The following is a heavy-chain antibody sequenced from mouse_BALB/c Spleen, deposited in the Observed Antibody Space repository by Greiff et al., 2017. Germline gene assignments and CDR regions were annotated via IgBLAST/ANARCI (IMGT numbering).Heavy chain of an antibody. V-gene: IGHV3-2*02. J-gene: IGHJ3*01. CDR2: ISYSGST. CDR1: GYSITSDYA. Sequence: EVHLVESGPGLVKPSQSLSLTCTVTGYSITSDYAWNWIRQFPGNKLEWMGYISYSGSTSYNPSLKSRISITRDTSKNQFFLQLNSVTTEDTATYYCARKELAPWFAYWGQGTLVTVSA. D-gene: IGHD1-3*01. CDR3: ARKELAPWFAY.